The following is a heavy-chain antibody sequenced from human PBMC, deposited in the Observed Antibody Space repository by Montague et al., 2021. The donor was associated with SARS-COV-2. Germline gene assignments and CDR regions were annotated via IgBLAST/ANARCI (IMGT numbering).Heavy chain of an antibody. CDR1: GDSISTDNW. Sequence: SETLSLTCVVSGDSISTDNWWTWVRLPPGKGLEWVGEIYHTGTTKYNPSVESRVLMSVDTSKNQFALRLTSVTVADTAVYYCAKTGGFSEILADYDNPRDVPVRHRQRDVQPPRRAFDIWGQGQLVTVSS. CDR3: AKTGGFSEILADYDNPRDVPVRHRQRDVQPPRRAFDI. CDR2: IYHTGTT. V-gene: IGHV4-4*02. D-gene: IGHD3-9*01. J-gene: IGHJ3*02.